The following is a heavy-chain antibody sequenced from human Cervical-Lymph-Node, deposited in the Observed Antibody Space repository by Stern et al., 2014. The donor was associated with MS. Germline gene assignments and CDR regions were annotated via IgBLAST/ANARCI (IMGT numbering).Heavy chain of an antibody. Sequence: VQLEESGGGVVQPGRSLRLSCVASGLTFSTSVMHWVRQAPGKGLECVAVVWNDGSKEHFTESVKGRFSTSRDTAKNTLHLQMSSLRAEDTAVYFCATSTASDAFDIWGQGTLVTVSS. J-gene: IGHJ3*02. CDR2: VWNDGSKE. CDR1: GLTFSTSV. D-gene: IGHD2/OR15-2a*01. V-gene: IGHV3-33*01. CDR3: ATSTASDAFDI.